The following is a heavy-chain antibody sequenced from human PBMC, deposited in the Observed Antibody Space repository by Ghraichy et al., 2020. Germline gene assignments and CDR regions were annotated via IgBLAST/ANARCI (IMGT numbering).Heavy chain of an antibody. D-gene: IGHD2-8*01. Sequence: GGSLRLSCSASGFTLSSNTMHWVRQAPGKVLEWVASFSYDGNNKYYADSVKGRFSISRDNSKNTLFLQMNSLRPEDTAVYYCARQMGGFVLTVYLNISGFDFWGQGTLVTVSS. CDR2: FSYDGNNK. CDR1: GFTLSSNT. J-gene: IGHJ4*02. CDR3: ARQMGGFVLTVYLNISGFDF. V-gene: IGHV3-30-3*01.